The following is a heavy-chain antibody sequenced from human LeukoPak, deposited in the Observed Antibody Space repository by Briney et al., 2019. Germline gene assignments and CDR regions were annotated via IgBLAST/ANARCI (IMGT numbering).Heavy chain of an antibody. J-gene: IGHJ3*02. V-gene: IGHV4-34*01. D-gene: IGHD6-13*01. Sequence: SETLSLTCAVYGGSFSGYYWSWIRQPPGKGLEWIGEINHSGSTNCNPSLKSRVTISLDTSKNQFSLRLRSVTAADTAVYYCARHVAAAGPYPYAFEIWGQGTVVTVSS. CDR1: GGSFSGYY. CDR3: ARHVAAAGPYPYAFEI. CDR2: INHSGST.